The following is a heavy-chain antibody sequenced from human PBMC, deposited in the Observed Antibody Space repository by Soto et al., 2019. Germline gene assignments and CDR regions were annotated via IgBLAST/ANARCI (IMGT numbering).Heavy chain of an antibody. D-gene: IGHD2-2*01. V-gene: IGHV3-21*01. CDR2: ISGSGSYI. Sequence: EVQLLESGGGLVQPGGSLRLSCAASGFTFSSYAMSWVRQAPGKGLEWVSAISGSGSYIYYADLVKGRFTISRDNAKNSLYLQMNSLRVEDTAVYYCARGVPAAKAVFGGMDLWGQGSTVTVSS. J-gene: IGHJ6*02. CDR3: ARGVPAAKAVFGGMDL. CDR1: GFTFSSYA.